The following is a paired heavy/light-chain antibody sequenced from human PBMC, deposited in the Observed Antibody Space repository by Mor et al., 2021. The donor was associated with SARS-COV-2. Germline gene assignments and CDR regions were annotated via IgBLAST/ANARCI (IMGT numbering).Light chain of an antibody. J-gene: IGLJ2*01. Sequence: SSELTQDPAVSVALGQTVRITCQGDILRNYFASWYQQKPGQAPLLVVFGKNNRPSGIPDRFSGSSSGNTASLTITGAQAEDEADYFCNSPTINFNRVFGGGTKLTVL. CDR1: ILRNYF. CDR2: GKN. V-gene: IGLV3-19*01. CDR3: NSPTINFNRV.
Heavy chain of an antibody. CDR2: IKEDGTQK. J-gene: IGHJ4*02. D-gene: IGHD3-22*01. Sequence: EVQLVESGGDLVQPGGSLRLSCAASGFTFRNYWMSWVRQAPGKGLEWVANIKEDGTQKYYADSVKGRFTISRDDAKNSLYLQMSSLRAEDTALYYCATYHYDSSGSGSFDYWGQGTLVTVSS. CDR1: GFTFRNYW. CDR3: ATYHYDSSGSGSFDY. V-gene: IGHV3-7*03.